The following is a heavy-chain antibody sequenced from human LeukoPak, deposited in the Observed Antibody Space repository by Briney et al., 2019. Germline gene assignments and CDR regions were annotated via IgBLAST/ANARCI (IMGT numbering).Heavy chain of an antibody. CDR2: IYYSGST. Sequence: SETLSLTCAVSGGSISSGGYSWSWIRQPPGKGLEWIGYIYYSGSTYYNPSLKSRVTISVDTSKNQFSLKLSSVTAADTAVYYCAREYSSGWYYFDYWGQGTLVTVSS. CDR1: GGSISSGGYS. D-gene: IGHD6-19*01. CDR3: AREYSSGWYYFDY. V-gene: IGHV4-30-4*07. J-gene: IGHJ4*02.